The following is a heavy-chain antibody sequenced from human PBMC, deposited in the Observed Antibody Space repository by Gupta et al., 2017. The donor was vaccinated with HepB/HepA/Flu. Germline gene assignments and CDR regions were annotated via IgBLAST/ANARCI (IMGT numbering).Heavy chain of an antibody. J-gene: IGHJ4*02. V-gene: IGHV3-21*01. D-gene: IGHD2-2*01. CDR1: GFSFISYS. Sequence: EVQLVVSGGGLVKPGGSLRLSCAASGFSFISYSINWVTQAPGKGLGWVSSISSSSSYIYYADSVKGRFTISRDNAKNSLYLQMNSLRAEDTAVYYCARALLTVVPAAMGEFDYWGQGTLVTVSS. CDR3: ARALLTVVPAAMGEFDY. CDR2: ISSSSSYI.